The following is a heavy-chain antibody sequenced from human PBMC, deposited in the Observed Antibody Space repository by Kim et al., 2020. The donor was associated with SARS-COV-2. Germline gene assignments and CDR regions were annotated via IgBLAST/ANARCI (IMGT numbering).Heavy chain of an antibody. CDR3: ASLPYFSGARSYLWEY. J-gene: IGHJ4*02. D-gene: IGHD3-10*01. V-gene: IGHV3-20*04. CDR2: INWNGGAT. Sequence: GGSLRLSCVASGFDVGNFGMSWVRQVPGKGLQWVSHINWNGGATSYADSVRGRFTISRDNAKNSLFLQMNSLRTEDTAFYYCASLPYFSGARSYLWEYWGQPPLITLSS. CDR1: GFDVGNFG.